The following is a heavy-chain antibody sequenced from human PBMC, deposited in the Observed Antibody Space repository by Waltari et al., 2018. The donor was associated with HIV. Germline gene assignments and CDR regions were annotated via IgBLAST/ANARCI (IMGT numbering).Heavy chain of an antibody. CDR2: ICGSGGSK. V-gene: IGHV3-23*04. Sequence: EVQLVESGGGLVQPGGSLRLSCAASGFTFSSYAMSWVRQAPGKGVEWVSAICGSGGSKYYADSVKGRFTIARDNSKNTLYLQMNSLRAEDTAVYYCAKELRWGRDFDYWGQGTLVTVSS. D-gene: IGHD1-26*01. J-gene: IGHJ4*02. CDR1: GFTFSSYA. CDR3: AKELRWGRDFDY.